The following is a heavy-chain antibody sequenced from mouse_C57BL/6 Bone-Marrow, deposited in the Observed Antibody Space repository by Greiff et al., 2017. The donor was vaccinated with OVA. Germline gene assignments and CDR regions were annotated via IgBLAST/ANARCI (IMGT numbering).Heavy chain of an antibody. CDR1: GYTFTSYG. D-gene: IGHD1-1*01. CDR3: ARRGDYGPYAMDY. V-gene: IGHV1-81*01. J-gene: IGHJ4*01. Sequence: SGAELARPGASVKLSCKASGYTFTSYGISWVKQRTGQGLEWIGEIYPRSGNTYYNEKFKGKATLTADKSSSTAYMELRSLTSEDSAVYFCARRGDYGPYAMDYWGQGTSVTVSS. CDR2: IYPRSGNT.